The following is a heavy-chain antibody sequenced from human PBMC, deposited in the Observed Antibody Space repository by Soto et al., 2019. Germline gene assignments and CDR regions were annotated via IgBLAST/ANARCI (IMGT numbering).Heavy chain of an antibody. D-gene: IGHD1-26*01. CDR2: ISSGSKTI. Sequence: GGSLRLSCVASGFTFSSYSVNWVRQAPGKGLEWVSYISSGSKTIYYADSVKGRFTVSRDNAKNSQFLQMNSLRDEDTAVYYCAREDILGARSFDYWGQGTLVTVSS. V-gene: IGHV3-48*02. CDR1: GFTFSSYS. CDR3: AREDILGARSFDY. J-gene: IGHJ4*02.